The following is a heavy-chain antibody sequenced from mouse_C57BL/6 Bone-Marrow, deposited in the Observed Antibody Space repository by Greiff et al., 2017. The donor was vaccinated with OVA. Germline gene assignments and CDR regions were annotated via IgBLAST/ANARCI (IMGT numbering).Heavy chain of an antibody. CDR2: LSDGGSYT. CDR3: ARGLEYFDY. J-gene: IGHJ2*01. V-gene: IGHV5-4*03. CDR1: GFPFSSYA. Sequence: EVKLVESGGGLVKPGGSLKLSCAASGFPFSSYAMSWVRQTPEKRLAWVATLSDGGSYTYYPDNVKGRFTISRDNAKNNLYLQMSHLKSEDTAMYYWARGLEYFDYWGQGTTLTVSS.